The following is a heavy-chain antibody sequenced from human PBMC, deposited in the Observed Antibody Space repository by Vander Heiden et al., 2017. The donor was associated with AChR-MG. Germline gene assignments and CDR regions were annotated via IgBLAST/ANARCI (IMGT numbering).Heavy chain of an antibody. D-gene: IGHD2-15*01. CDR3: ARPLSPRWSTGAFNI. V-gene: IGHV1-69*01. CDR1: GGTFSSYA. Sequence: QVQLVQSGAEVKKPGSSVKVSCKASGGTFSSYAISWVRQAPGQGIEWLGGIIPSFGTANYAQKSQGRFTLTADESTSTAYMELSSLRLEDTAVYYCARPLSPRWSTGAFNIWGQGTMVTVSS. J-gene: IGHJ3*02. CDR2: IIPSFGTA.